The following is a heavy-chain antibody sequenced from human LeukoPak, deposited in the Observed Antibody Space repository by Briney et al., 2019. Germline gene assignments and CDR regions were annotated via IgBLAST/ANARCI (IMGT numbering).Heavy chain of an antibody. CDR3: SRHGGMGATDS. J-gene: IGHJ4*02. CDR2: IKIKIDGGTT. V-gene: IGHV3-15*01. Sequence: GGSLRLSCAASGFTFSHAWMTWVRQAPGKGLEWVGRIKIKIDGGTTVYAAPVEGRLTISRDDSKNTAYLQMSSLKTEDTAVYYCSRHGGMGATDSWGQGTLVTVSS. CDR1: GFTFSHAW. D-gene: IGHD1-26*01.